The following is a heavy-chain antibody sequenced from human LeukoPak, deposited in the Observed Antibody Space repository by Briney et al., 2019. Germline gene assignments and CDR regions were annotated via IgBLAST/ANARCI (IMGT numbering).Heavy chain of an antibody. CDR1: DDSISPYS. V-gene: IGHV4-59*01. CDR2: IYYSGST. CDR3: ARCSNDILTGFYRAFDI. Sequence: SETLSLTCTVSDDSISPYSWSWIQQPPGKGLEWIGYIYYSGSTAYNPSLKSRVTISVDTSRNQFSLKLNSVTAADTAVYFCARCSNDILTGFYRAFDIWGQGTMVIVSS. J-gene: IGHJ3*02. D-gene: IGHD3-9*01.